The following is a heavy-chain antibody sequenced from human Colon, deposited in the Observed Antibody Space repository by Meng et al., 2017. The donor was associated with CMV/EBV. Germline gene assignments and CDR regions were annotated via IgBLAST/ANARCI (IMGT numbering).Heavy chain of an antibody. CDR2: ISSSSSYI. V-gene: IGHV3-21*01. Sequence: GGSLRLSCAASGFTFSSYSMNWVRQAPGKGLEWVSSISSSSSYIYYADSVKGRFTISRDNAKNSLYLQMNSLSAEDTAVYYCARDLWDQLDAFDIWGQGTMVTVSS. CDR1: GFTFSSYS. D-gene: IGHD2-2*01. J-gene: IGHJ3*02. CDR3: ARDLWDQLDAFDI.